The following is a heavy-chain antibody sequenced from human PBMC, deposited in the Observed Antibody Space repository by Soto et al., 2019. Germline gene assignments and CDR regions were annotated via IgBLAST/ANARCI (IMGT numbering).Heavy chain of an antibody. D-gene: IGHD5-12*01. J-gene: IGHJ4*02. CDR1: GGSISSSGHY. CDR3: ARLRDGYNHVNFDY. Sequence: SETLSLTCTVSGGSISSSGHYWSWIRQHPGKGLEWIGYIFYTGSTYYNPSLKSRLIISIDTSKNQFSLKLSSVTAADTAVYYCARLRDGYNHVNFDYWGQGTLVTVSS. CDR2: IFYTGST. V-gene: IGHV4-31*03.